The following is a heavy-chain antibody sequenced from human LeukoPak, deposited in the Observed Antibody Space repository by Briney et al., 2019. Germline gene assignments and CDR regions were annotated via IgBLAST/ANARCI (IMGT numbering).Heavy chain of an antibody. CDR3: ATDRMWYSSSWYYFDY. D-gene: IGHD6-13*01. Sequence: GASVKVSCKVSGYTLTELSMHWVRQAPGKGLEWMGGFDPEDGETIYAQKFQGRVTMTEDTSTDTAYMELSSLRSEDTAVYYCATDRMWYSSSWYYFDYWGQGTLVTVSS. CDR2: FDPEDGET. V-gene: IGHV1-24*01. J-gene: IGHJ4*02. CDR1: GYTLTELS.